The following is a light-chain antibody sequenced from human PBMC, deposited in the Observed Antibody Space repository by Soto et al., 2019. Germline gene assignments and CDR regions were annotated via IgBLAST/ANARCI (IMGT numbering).Light chain of an antibody. J-gene: IGLJ2*01. Sequence: QSVLTQPPSASGTPGQRVTISCSGSSSNIGSNYVYWYQQLPVTAPKLLIYSNNQRPSGVPDRFSGSKSVTSASLAISGLRSEDDADYYCAAWDDSLSGVVFGGGSKLTVL. CDR1: SSNIGSNY. V-gene: IGLV1-47*02. CDR3: AAWDDSLSGVV. CDR2: SNN.